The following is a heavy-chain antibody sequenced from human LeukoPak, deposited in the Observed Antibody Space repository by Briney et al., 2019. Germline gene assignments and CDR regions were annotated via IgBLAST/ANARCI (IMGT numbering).Heavy chain of an antibody. V-gene: IGHV3-74*01. CDR3: AKLGTAVAGPFNY. D-gene: IGHD6-19*01. CDR2: INSDGSST. CDR1: GFTFSSYW. Sequence: GGSLRLSCAASGFTFSSYWMHWVRQAPGKGLVWVSRINSDGSSTSYADSVKGRFTISRDNAKNTLYLQMNSLRAEDTAVYYCAKLGTAVAGPFNYWGQGTLVTVSS. J-gene: IGHJ4*02.